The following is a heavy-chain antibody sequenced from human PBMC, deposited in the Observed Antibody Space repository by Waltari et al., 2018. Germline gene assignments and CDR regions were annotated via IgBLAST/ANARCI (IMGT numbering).Heavy chain of an antibody. CDR1: GYTFTGYY. D-gene: IGHD2-2*01. Sequence: QVQLVQSGAEVKKPGASVKVSCKASGYTFTGYYMHWVRQAPGQGIEWMGRINPSSGGPDEAQKVQGRVTMTRDTSIVEVYMGLSRLTSDDTAMYYCARDYCSSISCVFDYWGQGTLVTVSS. V-gene: IGHV1-2*06. CDR2: INPSSGGP. CDR3: ARDYCSSISCVFDY. J-gene: IGHJ4*02.